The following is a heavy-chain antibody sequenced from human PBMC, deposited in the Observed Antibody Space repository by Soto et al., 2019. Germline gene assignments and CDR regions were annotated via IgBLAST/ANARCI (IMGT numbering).Heavy chain of an antibody. J-gene: IGHJ3*02. Sequence: GVLRLSCAASGFTFSSYSMNWVRQAPGKGLEWVSSISSSSSYIYYADSVKGRFTISRDNAKNSLYLQMNSLRAEDTAVYYCARDQTAAPMTFDIWGQGTMVTVSS. V-gene: IGHV3-21*01. D-gene: IGHD6-13*01. CDR2: ISSSSSYI. CDR3: ARDQTAAPMTFDI. CDR1: GFTFSSYS.